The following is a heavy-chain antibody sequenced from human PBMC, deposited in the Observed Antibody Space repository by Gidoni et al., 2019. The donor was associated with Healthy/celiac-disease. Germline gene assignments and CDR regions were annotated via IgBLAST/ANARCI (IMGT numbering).Heavy chain of an antibody. CDR1: GFTFDDYA. V-gene: IGHV3-9*01. Sequence: EVQLVESGGGLVQPGRSLRLSCAASGFTFDDYAMHWVRQAPGKGLEWVSGISWNSGSIGYADSVKGRFTISRDNAKNSLYLQMNSLRAEDTALYYCAKDIGYRGDAFDIWGQGTMVTVSS. J-gene: IGHJ3*02. CDR3: AKDIGYRGDAFDI. D-gene: IGHD1-1*01. CDR2: ISWNSGSI.